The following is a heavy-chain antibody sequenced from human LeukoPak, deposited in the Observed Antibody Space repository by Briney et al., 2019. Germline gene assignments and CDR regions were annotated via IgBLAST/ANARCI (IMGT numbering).Heavy chain of an antibody. CDR1: GGTFATYD. D-gene: IGHD4-23*01. V-gene: IGHV1-69*13. CDR2: TIPIFGAP. J-gene: IGHJ4*02. Sequence: ASVKVSCKASGGTFATYDISWVRQAPGQGLEWMGGTIPIFGAPNYAQKFQGRVSITADESTSTAYMELSSLRPEDTAVYYCARGWLAETTVVTPYNYWGQGTLVTVSS. CDR3: ARGWLAETTVVTPYNY.